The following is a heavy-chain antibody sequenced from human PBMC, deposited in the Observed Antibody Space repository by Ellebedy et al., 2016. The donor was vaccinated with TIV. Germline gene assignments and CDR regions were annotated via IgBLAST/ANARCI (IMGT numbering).Heavy chain of an antibody. CDR2: IIPIFAAS. CDR3: ARTDNELISGNYRYYYGMDV. Sequence: AASVKVSCKSSGGTFTTYTFSWVRQAPGQGLEWMGGIIPIFAASTYAQKFQGRATITADESTNTTYMELSRLRSDDTALYYCARTDNELISGNYRYYYGMDVWGQGTTVTVSS. J-gene: IGHJ6*02. D-gene: IGHD3-10*01. CDR1: GGTFTTYT. V-gene: IGHV1-69*13.